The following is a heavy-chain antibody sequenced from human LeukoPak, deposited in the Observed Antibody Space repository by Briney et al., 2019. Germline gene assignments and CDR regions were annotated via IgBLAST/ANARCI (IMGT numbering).Heavy chain of an antibody. J-gene: IGHJ4*02. CDR2: INPNSGGT. D-gene: IGHD6-13*01. CDR3: ARVDGYSSSRGDY. Sequence: ASVKASCKASGYTFTGYYMHWVRQAPGQGLKWMGWINPNSGGTNYAQKFQGRVTMTRDTSISTAYMELSRLRSDDSAVYYCARVDGYSSSRGDYWGQGTLVTVSS. V-gene: IGHV1-2*02. CDR1: GYTFTGYY.